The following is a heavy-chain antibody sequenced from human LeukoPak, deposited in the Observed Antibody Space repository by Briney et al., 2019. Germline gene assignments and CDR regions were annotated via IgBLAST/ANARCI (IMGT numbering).Heavy chain of an antibody. CDR1: GGTFSSYA. CDR2: IIPIFGTA. D-gene: IGHD1-26*01. Sequence: SVKVSCKASGGTFSSYAISWVRQAPGQGLEWMGRIIPIFGTANYAQKFQGRATITTDESTSTAYMELSSLRSEDTAVYYCTIESGSYFGLRYFDYWGQGTLVTVSS. J-gene: IGHJ4*02. CDR3: TIESGSYFGLRYFDY. V-gene: IGHV1-69*05.